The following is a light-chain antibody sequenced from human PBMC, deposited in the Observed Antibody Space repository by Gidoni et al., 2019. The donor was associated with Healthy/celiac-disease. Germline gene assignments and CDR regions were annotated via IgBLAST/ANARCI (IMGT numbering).Light chain of an antibody. CDR1: QSLVDSDGNTY. V-gene: IGKV2-30*01. Sequence: DVVMTQSPLSRPVTLGQPASISCRSSQSLVDSDGNTYLNWFQQRPGQSPRRLIYKVSNRDSGVPDRFSGSGSGTDFTLKISRVEAEDVGVSYCMQGTHWPPWTFGQGTKVEIK. CDR2: KVS. J-gene: IGKJ1*01. CDR3: MQGTHWPPWT.